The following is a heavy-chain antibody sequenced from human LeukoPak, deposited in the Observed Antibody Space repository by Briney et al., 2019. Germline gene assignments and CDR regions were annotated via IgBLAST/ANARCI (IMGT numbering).Heavy chain of an antibody. CDR1: GYTFTSYG. CDR2: ISAYNGNT. V-gene: IGHV1-18*01. J-gene: IGHJ4*02. CDR3: ARGLGSGYYLDRLDY. D-gene: IGHD3-22*01. Sequence: GASVKVSCKASGYTFTSYGISWVRQAPGQGLEWMGWISAYNGNTNYAQKLQGRVTMTTDTSTSTAYMELRSLRSDDTAVYYCARGLGSGYYLDRLDYWGQGTLVTVSS.